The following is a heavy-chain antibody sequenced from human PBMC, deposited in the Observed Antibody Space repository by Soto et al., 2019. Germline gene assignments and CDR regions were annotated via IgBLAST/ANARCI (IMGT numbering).Heavy chain of an antibody. D-gene: IGHD1-26*01. CDR1: GYTFTSYD. V-gene: IGHV1-8*01. CDR3: ARGRGIVGATTSLYYYYYGMDV. CDR2: MNPNSGNT. J-gene: IGHJ6*02. Sequence: QVQLVQSGAEVKKPGASVKVSCKASGYTFTSYDINWVRQATGQGLEWMGWMNPNSGNTGYAQKFQGRVTMTRNTSIRTAYIELSSLRSEDTAVYYCARGRGIVGATTSLYYYYYGMDVWGQGTTVTVSS.